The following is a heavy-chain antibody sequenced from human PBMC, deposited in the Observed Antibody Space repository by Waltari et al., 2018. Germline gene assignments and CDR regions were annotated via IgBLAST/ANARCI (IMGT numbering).Heavy chain of an antibody. J-gene: IGHJ4*02. CDR2: ISWDGDLT. Sequence: EVHLVESGGAVVQPGGSLRLSCEASGFLFDDVTMHWVRQPPGKGLEWVSLISWDGDLTYYGDSVKGRFTISRDNSKDSLYLQMNSLRSEDTALYYCVKDIGGSDSWGQGTPVTVSS. CDR3: VKDIGGSDS. V-gene: IGHV3-43*01. CDR1: GFLFDDVT.